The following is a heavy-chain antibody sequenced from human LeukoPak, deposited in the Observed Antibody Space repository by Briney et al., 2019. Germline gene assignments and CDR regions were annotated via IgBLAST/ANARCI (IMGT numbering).Heavy chain of an antibody. Sequence: GASVKVSCKASGYTFTSYDINWVRQATGQGLEWMGWMNPNSGNTGYAQKFQGRVTITRNTSISTAYMELSSLRSEDTAVYYRARGIVVVPAATRRDYYMDVWGKGTTVTVSS. CDR1: GYTFTSYD. D-gene: IGHD2-2*01. CDR3: ARGIVVVPAATRRDYYMDV. CDR2: MNPNSGNT. V-gene: IGHV1-8*03. J-gene: IGHJ6*03.